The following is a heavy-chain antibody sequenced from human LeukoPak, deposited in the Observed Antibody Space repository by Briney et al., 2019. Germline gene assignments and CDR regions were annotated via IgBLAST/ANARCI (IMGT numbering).Heavy chain of an antibody. CDR1: GFTFSDYY. J-gene: IGHJ6*04. V-gene: IGHV3-11*06. CDR2: ISSSSSYT. Sequence: PGGSLRLSCAASGFTFSDYYMSWIRQAPGKGLEWVSYISSSSSYTNYADSVKGRFTISRDNAKNSLYLQMNSLRAEDTAVYYCARDLVVEPAARSYYYYGMDVWGKGTTVTVSS. D-gene: IGHD2-2*01. CDR3: ARDLVVEPAARSYYYYGMDV.